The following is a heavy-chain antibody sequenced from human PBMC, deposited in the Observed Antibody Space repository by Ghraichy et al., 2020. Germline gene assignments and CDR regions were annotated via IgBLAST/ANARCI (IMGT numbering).Heavy chain of an antibody. CDR2: INPNSGGT. D-gene: IGHD6-19*01. CDR1: GYTFTGYY. J-gene: IGHJ6*02. Sequence: ASVKVSCKASGYTFTGYYMHWVRQAPGQGLEWMGWINPNSGGTNYAQKFQGRVTMTRDTSISTAYMELSRLRSDDTAVYYCATLPAAQWLVTKIYYYYYGMDVWGQGTTVTVSS. V-gene: IGHV1-2*02. CDR3: ATLPAAQWLVTKIYYYYYGMDV.